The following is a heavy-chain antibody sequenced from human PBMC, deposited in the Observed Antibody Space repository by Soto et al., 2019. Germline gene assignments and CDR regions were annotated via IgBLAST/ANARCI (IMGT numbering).Heavy chain of an antibody. Sequence: GGSLRLSCAASGFTFSSYAMIWVRQATGKGLEWVSAISGSGGSTYYADSVKGRFTISRDNSKNTLYLQMNSLRAEDTAVYYCAKSYDSSGYGPPHGMDVWGQGTTVTVSS. CDR3: AKSYDSSGYGPPHGMDV. D-gene: IGHD3-22*01. V-gene: IGHV3-23*01. CDR2: ISGSGGST. CDR1: GFTFSSYA. J-gene: IGHJ6*02.